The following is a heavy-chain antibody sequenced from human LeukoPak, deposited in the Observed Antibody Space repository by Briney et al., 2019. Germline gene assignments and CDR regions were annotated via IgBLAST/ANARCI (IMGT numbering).Heavy chain of an antibody. Sequence: SETLSLTCSVSGASISSHYWSWIRQPPGKGLERIGYIYYSVRTNYNPSLKSRVTISVDMPNNQFSLKLGSVTAADTAAYYCARETIAAAVIYYFDYWGQGTLVTVSS. J-gene: IGHJ4*02. CDR3: ARETIAAAVIYYFDY. CDR1: GASISSHY. CDR2: IYYSVRT. V-gene: IGHV4-59*11. D-gene: IGHD6-13*01.